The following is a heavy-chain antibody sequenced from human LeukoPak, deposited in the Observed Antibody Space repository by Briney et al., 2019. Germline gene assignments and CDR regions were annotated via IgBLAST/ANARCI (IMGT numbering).Heavy chain of an antibody. D-gene: IGHD6-13*01. Sequence: ASVKVSCKASGGTFSSYAISWVRQAPGQGLEWMGWINTNTGNPTYAQGFTGRFVFSLDTSVSTAYLQISSLKAEDTAVYYCARGDTGSSSWYSDNAFDIWGQGTMVTVSS. CDR2: INTNTGNP. CDR3: ARGDTGSSSWYSDNAFDI. CDR1: GGTFSSYA. J-gene: IGHJ3*02. V-gene: IGHV7-4-1*02.